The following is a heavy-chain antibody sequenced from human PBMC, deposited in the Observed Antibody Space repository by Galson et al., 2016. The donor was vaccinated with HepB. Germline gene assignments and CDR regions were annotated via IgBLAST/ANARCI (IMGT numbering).Heavy chain of an antibody. CDR1: GYVFSSYW. V-gene: IGHV5-51*01. D-gene: IGHD3-22*01. J-gene: IGHJ4*02. CDR2: FYPGDSEI. CDR3: ARLVSSRSPYDS. Sequence: QSGAEVKKPGESLKISCKGEGYVFSSYWIAWVRQTPDKGLEWMGLFYPGDSEIRYSPSFQGQVTFSADKSINTAYMQWSSLKASDTAIYYCARLVSSRSPYDSWGQGTQVSVSS.